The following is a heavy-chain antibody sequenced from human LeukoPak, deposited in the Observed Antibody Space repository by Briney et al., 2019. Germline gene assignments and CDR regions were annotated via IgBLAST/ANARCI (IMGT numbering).Heavy chain of an antibody. CDR3: ARGVPYASWSGPHYSDY. D-gene: IGHD3-3*01. J-gene: IGHJ4*02. CDR2: IISDGSSA. CDR1: GFTFSDYW. Sequence: PGGSLRLSCAASGFTFSDYWMHWVRQAPGKGMVWVSRIISDGSSASCADFVKGRFTISRDNAKNTLYLQINSLRAEDTAVYYCARGVPYASWSGPHYSDYWGQGTLVTVSS. V-gene: IGHV3-74*01.